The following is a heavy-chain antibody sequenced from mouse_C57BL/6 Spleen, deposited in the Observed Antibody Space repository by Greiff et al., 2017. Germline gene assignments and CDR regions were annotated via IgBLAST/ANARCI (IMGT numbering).Heavy chain of an antibody. J-gene: IGHJ2*01. V-gene: IGHV1-82*01. CDR1: GYAFSSSW. CDR3: ARAYSNRYFDY. D-gene: IGHD2-5*01. Sequence: VQLQQSGPELVKPGASVKISCKASGYAFSSSWMNWVKQRPGQGLEWIGRIYPGDGDTNYNGKFKGKATLTADKSSSTAYMQLSSLTSEDSAVYFCARAYSNRYFDYWGQGTTLTVSS. CDR2: IYPGDGDT.